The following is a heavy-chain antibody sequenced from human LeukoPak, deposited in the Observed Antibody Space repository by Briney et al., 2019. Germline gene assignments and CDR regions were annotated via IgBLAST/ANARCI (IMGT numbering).Heavy chain of an antibody. V-gene: IGHV4-39*07. J-gene: IGHJ5*02. CDR1: GGSISSSSYY. Sequence: SETLSLTCTVSGGSISSSSYYWGWIRQPPGKGLEWIGSIYYSGSTYYNPSLKSRVTISVDTSKNQFSLKLSSVTAADTAVYYCARDDSSTAMVLGSDWFDPWGQGTLVTVSS. CDR2: IYYSGST. D-gene: IGHD5-18*01. CDR3: ARDDSSTAMVLGSDWFDP.